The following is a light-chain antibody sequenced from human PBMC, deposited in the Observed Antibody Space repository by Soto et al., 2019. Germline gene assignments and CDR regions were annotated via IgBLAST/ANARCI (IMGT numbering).Light chain of an antibody. Sequence: VLTQSPAILSLSVGERATLSCRASRYVGTYVAWYQQKPGQAPRLLVYDASNRATGIPPRFSGSGSGTDFTPTTSGLELDDFAVYYCQQRTTGPPPTFGGGPRWRSN. CDR3: QQRTTGPPPT. V-gene: IGKV3-11*01. CDR1: RYVGTY. J-gene: IGKJ4*01. CDR2: DAS.